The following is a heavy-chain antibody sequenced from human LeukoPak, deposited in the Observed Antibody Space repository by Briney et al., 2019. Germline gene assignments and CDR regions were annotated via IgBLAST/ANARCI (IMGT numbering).Heavy chain of an antibody. CDR3: AREGREYYYGSGSPNWFDP. J-gene: IGHJ5*02. D-gene: IGHD3-10*01. Sequence: ASVKVSCKASGCTFTSYAMHWVRQAPGQRLEWMGWINAGNGNTKYSQKFQGRVTITRDTSASTAYMELSSLRSEDTAVYYCAREGREYYYGSGSPNWFDPWGQGTLVTVSS. V-gene: IGHV1-3*01. CDR1: GCTFTSYA. CDR2: INAGNGNT.